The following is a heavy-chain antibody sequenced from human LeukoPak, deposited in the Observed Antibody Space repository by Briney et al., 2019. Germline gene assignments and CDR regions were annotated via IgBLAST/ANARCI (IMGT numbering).Heavy chain of an antibody. V-gene: IGHV1-69*06. D-gene: IGHD2-15*01. J-gene: IGHJ5*02. CDR1: GGTFSSYA. CDR3: ARQGYCSGGSCTGAHWFDP. CDR2: IIPIFGTA. Sequence: SVKVSCKASGGTFSSYAISWVRQAPGQGLEWMGGIIPIFGTANYAQKFQGRVTITADKSTSTAYMELSSLRSEDTAVYYCARQGYCSGGSCTGAHWFDPWGQGTLVTVSS.